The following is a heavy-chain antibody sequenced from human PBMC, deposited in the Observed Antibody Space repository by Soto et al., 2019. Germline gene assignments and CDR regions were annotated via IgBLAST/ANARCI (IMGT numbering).Heavy chain of an antibody. CDR2: IIPIFGTA. CDR1: GCTFSSYA. D-gene: IGHD5-12*01. J-gene: IGHJ6*02. V-gene: IGHV1-69*13. CDR3: ATPDWEMATNWRSYHDYGMDV. Sequence: SVKVSCKASGCTFSSYAISWVRQAPGQGLEWMGGIIPIFGTANYAQKFQGRVTITADESTSTAYMELSSLRSEDTAVYYCATPDWEMATNWRSYHDYGMDVWGQGTPVTVSS.